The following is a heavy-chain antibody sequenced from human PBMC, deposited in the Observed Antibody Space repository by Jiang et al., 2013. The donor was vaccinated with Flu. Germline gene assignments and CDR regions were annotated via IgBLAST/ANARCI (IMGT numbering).Heavy chain of an antibody. CDR3: ARHEQWLIRLDY. CDR2: IHYTWST. D-gene: IGHD1/OR15-1a*01. V-gene: IGHV4-39*01. Sequence: IHYTWSTYYKSSLRSRVTISMDTSKNQFSLSLNSVTAADTAVYYCARHEQWLIRLDYWGHGNPGHRLL. J-gene: IGHJ4*02.